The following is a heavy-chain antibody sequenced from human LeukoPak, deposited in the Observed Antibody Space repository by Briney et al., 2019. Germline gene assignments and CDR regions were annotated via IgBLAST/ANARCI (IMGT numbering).Heavy chain of an antibody. CDR3: AKDKGIVVVVAAIVFDY. CDR1: GFTFSSYA. CDR2: ISGSGGST. Sequence: PGGSLRLSCAASGFTFSSYAMGWVRQAPGKGLEWVSAISGSGGSTYYADSVKGRFTISRDNSKNTLYLQMNSLRAEDTAVYYCAKDKGIVVVVAAIVFDYWGQGTLVTVSS. D-gene: IGHD2-15*01. J-gene: IGHJ4*02. V-gene: IGHV3-23*01.